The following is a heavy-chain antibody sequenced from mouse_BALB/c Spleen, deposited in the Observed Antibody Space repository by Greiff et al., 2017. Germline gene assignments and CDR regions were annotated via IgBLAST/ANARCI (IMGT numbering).Heavy chain of an antibody. J-gene: IGHJ1*01. CDR3: ARGGGLLWYFDV. V-gene: IGHV5-6-5*01. Sequence: EVKLVESGGGLVKPGGSLKLSCAASGFTFSSYAMSWVRQTPEKRLEWVASISSGGSTYYPDSVKGRFTISRDNARNILYLQMSSLRSEDTAMYYCARGGGLLWYFDVWGAGTTVTVSS. CDR1: GFTFSSYA. D-gene: IGHD2-3*01. CDR2: ISSGGST.